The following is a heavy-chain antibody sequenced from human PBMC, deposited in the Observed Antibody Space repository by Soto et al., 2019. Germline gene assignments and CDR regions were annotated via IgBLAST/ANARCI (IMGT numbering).Heavy chain of an antibody. D-gene: IGHD5-18*01. Sequence: QVQLVQSGAEVKKPGSSVKVSCKASGGTFSSYAISWVRQDPGQGLEWRGGIIPIFGTANYAKKFQGRVTITEDESTSTAYMDLSSLRSDDTAVYYCAGGDTAMVRDYYYGMDVWGQGATVTVSS. CDR2: IIPIFGTA. V-gene: IGHV1-69*01. CDR1: GGTFSSYA. CDR3: AGGDTAMVRDYYYGMDV. J-gene: IGHJ6*02.